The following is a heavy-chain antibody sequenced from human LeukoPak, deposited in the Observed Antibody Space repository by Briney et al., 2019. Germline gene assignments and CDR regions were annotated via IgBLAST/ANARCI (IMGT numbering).Heavy chain of an antibody. CDR1: GGSISSSSYY. CDR2: IYYSGST. J-gene: IGHJ4*02. Sequence: PLETLSLTCTVSGGSISSSSYYWGWIRQPPGKGLEWIGSIYYSGSTYYNPSLKSRVTISVDTSKNQFSLKLSSVTAADTAVYYCAREIFWAKPIDYWGQGTLVTVSS. CDR3: AREIFWAKPIDY. D-gene: IGHD3-9*01. V-gene: IGHV4-39*07.